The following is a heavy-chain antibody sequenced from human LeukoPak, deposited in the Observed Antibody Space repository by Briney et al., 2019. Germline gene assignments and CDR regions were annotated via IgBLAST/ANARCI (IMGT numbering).Heavy chain of an antibody. J-gene: IGHJ6*02. CDR3: ARGHYEMEV. V-gene: IGHV3-11*06. CDR2: FSTSSDT. CDR1: GFTFSDWY. Sequence: SGGSLRLSCAASGFTFSDWYMSWIRQSPGKGLEWVSYFSTSSDTNYADSVKGRFTISRDNAKNSLYLQMNSLRAEDTAVYYCARGHYEMEVWGQGTTVTVSS.